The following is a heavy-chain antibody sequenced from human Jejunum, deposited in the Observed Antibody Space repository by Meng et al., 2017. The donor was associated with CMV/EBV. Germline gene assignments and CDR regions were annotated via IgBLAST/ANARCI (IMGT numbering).Heavy chain of an antibody. J-gene: IGHJ4*02. CDR1: GSTFTNSY. CDR2: LNPNGGTT. Sequence: SGSTFTNSYVHWLRPAPGHGLEWMGILNPNGGTTTYEKTFQGRVTMTRDTSTTTVYLDLSSLRSEDTAVYYCARDPYGAGSSALDYWGQGTLVTVSS. CDR3: ARDPYGAGSSALDY. V-gene: IGHV1-46*01. D-gene: IGHD3-10*01.